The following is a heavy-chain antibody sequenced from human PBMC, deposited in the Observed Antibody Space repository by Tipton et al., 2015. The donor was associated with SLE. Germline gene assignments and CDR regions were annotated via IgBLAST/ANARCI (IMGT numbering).Heavy chain of an antibody. D-gene: IGHD3-9*01. CDR1: GGTFSSYA. CDR2: IIPIFGTA. Sequence: QSGAEVKKPGSSVKVSCKASGGTFSSYAISWVRQAPGQGLEWMGGIIPIFGTANYAQKFQGRVTITADESTSTAYMELSSLRSEETAGYYCARGGHYDILTGYSPAPAYYYYGLDVWAQGPTVTVSS. V-gene: IGHV1-69*01. CDR3: ARGGHYDILTGYSPAPAYYYYGLDV. J-gene: IGHJ6*02.